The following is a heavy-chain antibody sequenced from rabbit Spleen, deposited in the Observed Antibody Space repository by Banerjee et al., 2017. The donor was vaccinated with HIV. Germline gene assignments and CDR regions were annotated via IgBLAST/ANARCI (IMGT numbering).Heavy chain of an antibody. Sequence: QSLEESGGDLVNPGASLTLTCKASGFSFNSGYDMCWVRQAPGKGPEWIACAYGGSSGSTYSATWAKGRFTISKTSSTTVTLQMTSLTAADTATYFCARDAGTSFSTYGMDLWGQGTLVTVS. J-gene: IGHJ6*01. CDR3: ARDAGTSFSTYGMDL. CDR2: AYGGSSGST. V-gene: IGHV1S40*01. D-gene: IGHD8-1*01. CDR1: GFSFNSGYD.